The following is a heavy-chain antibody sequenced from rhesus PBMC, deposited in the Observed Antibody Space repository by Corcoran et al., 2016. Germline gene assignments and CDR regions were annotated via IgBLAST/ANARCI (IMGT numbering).Heavy chain of an antibody. CDR3: ARVHRSGV. J-gene: IGHJ5-1*01. Sequence: QLQLQESGPGLVKPSETLSGTCAVAGGAISSSDWSWIREAPGKGLEWIGYIYGSVSSTHDTPSLTVRVTLSVDTSKNLLSLKLRSVTAAATAGYYCARVHRSGVWGPGVLVTVSS. D-gene: IGHD3S6*01. V-gene: IGHV4-169*02. CDR2: IYGSVSST. CDR1: GGAISSSD.